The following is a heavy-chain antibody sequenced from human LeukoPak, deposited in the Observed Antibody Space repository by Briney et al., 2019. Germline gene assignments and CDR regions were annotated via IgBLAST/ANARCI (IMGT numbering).Heavy chain of an antibody. CDR3: ASESHYYPYPNGDTAMEN. CDR1: GYTFTSYA. J-gene: IGHJ4*02. D-gene: IGHD5-18*01. V-gene: IGHV1-3*01. CDR2: INAGNGNT. Sequence: ASVKVSCKASGYTFTSYAMHWVRQAPGQRLEWMGWINAGNGNTKYSQKFQGRVTITRDTSASTAYMELSSLGSEDTAGYYWASESHYYPYPNGDTAMENWGQGTLVTVSS.